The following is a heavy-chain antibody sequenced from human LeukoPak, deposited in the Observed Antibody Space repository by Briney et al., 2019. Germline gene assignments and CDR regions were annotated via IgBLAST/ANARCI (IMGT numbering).Heavy chain of an antibody. Sequence: GGSLRLSCAASGFTFSSYWMSWVRQAPGKGLEWVANIKQDGSEKYYVDSVKGRFTISRDNAKNSLYLQMNSLRAEDTAVYYCARAGVYGSGSYYTFDYWGQGTLVTVSS. CDR1: GFTFSSYW. J-gene: IGHJ4*02. CDR2: IKQDGSEK. V-gene: IGHV3-7*01. CDR3: ARAGVYGSGSYYTFDY. D-gene: IGHD3-10*01.